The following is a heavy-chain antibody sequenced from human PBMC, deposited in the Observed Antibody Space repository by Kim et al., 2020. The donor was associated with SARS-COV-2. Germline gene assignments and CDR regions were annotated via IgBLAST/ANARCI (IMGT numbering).Heavy chain of an antibody. V-gene: IGHV3-48*03. D-gene: IGHD3-9*01. CDR3: ARDLLTGYRYYYGMDV. Sequence: SVKGRFTISRDNAKNSLYLQMNSLRAEDTAVYYCARDLLTGYRYYYGMDVWGQGTTVTVSS. J-gene: IGHJ6*02.